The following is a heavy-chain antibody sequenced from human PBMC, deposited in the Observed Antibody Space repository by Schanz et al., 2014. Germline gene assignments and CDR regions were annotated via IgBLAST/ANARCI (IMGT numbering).Heavy chain of an antibody. CDR1: GFTFSTYA. CDR3: ATGRAASNFGSEYFLY. V-gene: IGHV3-30*15. D-gene: IGHD6-13*01. Sequence: QLQLVESGGGVVQPGRSLRLSCAASGFTFSTYAMHWVRQAPGKGLEWVAYISYDGSNKYYADSVKGRFAISRENSKNTMFLQMSSLRPEDTAVYYCATGRAASNFGSEYFLYWGQGTLVTVSS. CDR2: ISYDGSNK. J-gene: IGHJ1*01.